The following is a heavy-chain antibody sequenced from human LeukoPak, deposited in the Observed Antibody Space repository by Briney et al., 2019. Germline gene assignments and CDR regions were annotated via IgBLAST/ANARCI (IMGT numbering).Heavy chain of an antibody. Sequence: PGRSLRLSCAASGFNFDDYDIHWVRQAPGKGLEWVSGISWNSGSSAYADSVKGRFTISRDNAKNSLYLQMNSLRTEDTALYYCARGLGGDQGYFNLWGRGTLATVSS. J-gene: IGHJ2*01. CDR1: GFNFDDYD. CDR3: ARGLGGDQGYFNL. CDR2: ISWNSGSS. D-gene: IGHD3-10*01. V-gene: IGHV3-9*01.